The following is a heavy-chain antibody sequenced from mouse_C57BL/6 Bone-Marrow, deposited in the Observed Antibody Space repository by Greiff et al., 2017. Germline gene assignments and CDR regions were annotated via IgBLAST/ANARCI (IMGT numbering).Heavy chain of an antibody. V-gene: IGHV14-3*01. CDR2: INPANGNT. Sequence: VQLQQSVAELVRPGASVKLSCTASGFNIKNNYMHWVKQRPEQGLEWIGMINPANGNTKYAPNFQSKATITADTSSNTAYLQLSSLTSEDTAIYYCALYYASSHYAMDYWGQGTSVTVSS. CDR1: GFNIKNNY. J-gene: IGHJ4*01. CDR3: ALYYASSHYAMDY. D-gene: IGHD1-1*01.